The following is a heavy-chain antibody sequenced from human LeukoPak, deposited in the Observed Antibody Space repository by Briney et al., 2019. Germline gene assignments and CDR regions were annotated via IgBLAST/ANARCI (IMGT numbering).Heavy chain of an antibody. CDR1: GYTFTGYY. D-gene: IGHD3-22*01. Sequence: ASVKVSCKASGYTFTGYYMHWVRQAPGQGLEWMGWINPNSGGTNYAQKFQGRVTMTRDTSISTAYMELSRLRSDDTAVYYCARVPTDYYDSSGYYYRYYFDYWGQGTLVTVSS. CDR2: INPNSGGT. CDR3: ARVPTDYYDSSGYYYRYYFDY. V-gene: IGHV1-2*02. J-gene: IGHJ4*02.